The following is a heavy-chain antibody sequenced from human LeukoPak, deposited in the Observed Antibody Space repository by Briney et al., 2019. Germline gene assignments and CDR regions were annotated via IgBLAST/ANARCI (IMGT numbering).Heavy chain of an antibody. V-gene: IGHV5-51*01. D-gene: IGHD5-12*01. J-gene: IGHJ6*03. Sequence: GESLKISCKGSGYNFTTYWIGWVRQMPGKGLEWMGILYPDDSDTRYSPSFQGQVSISADKSINTAYLQRTTMKASDTAMYYCARTVANLPYHQYFYMDVWGKGTTVIVSS. CDR1: GYNFTTYW. CDR3: ARTVANLPYHQYFYMDV. CDR2: LYPDDSDT.